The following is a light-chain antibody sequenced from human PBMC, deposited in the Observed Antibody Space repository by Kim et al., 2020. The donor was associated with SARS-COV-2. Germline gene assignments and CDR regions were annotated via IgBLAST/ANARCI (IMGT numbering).Light chain of an antibody. V-gene: IGLV2-14*03. CDR2: DVR. CDR3: ASFTSSNTVI. Sequence: GQSITLSCTGTSSDVGAYSHVSWYQEPPGKAPKLVIYDVRNRPSGVSDRFSGSKSGNTASLTISGLQAEDEADYYCASFTSSNTVIFGGGTKLTVL. J-gene: IGLJ2*01. CDR1: SSDVGAYSH.